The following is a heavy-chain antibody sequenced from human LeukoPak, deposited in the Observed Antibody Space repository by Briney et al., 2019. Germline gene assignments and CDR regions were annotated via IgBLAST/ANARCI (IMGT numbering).Heavy chain of an antibody. Sequence: GASVKVSCKASGYTFTSYGINWVRQAPGQGLEWMGWISAFNGNTNYAQKLQGRVTLTTDTSTSTAYMELRSLRSDDTAVYYCARLVEDYFNSGSYFSYFYYWGQGTLVTVSS. CDR1: GYTFTSYG. CDR3: ARLVEDYFNSGSYFSYFYY. CDR2: ISAFNGNT. V-gene: IGHV1-18*01. D-gene: IGHD3-10*01. J-gene: IGHJ4*02.